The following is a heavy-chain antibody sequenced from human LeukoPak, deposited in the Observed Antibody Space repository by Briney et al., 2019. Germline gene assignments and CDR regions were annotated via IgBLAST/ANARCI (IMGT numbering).Heavy chain of an antibody. Sequence: SETLSLTCTVSGGSISSGDYYWSWIRQPPGKGLEWIGYIYYSGSTYYNPSLKSRVTISVDTSKNQFSLKLSSVTADDTAVCYCARTERNAFDIWGQGTMVTVSS. J-gene: IGHJ3*02. CDR2: IYYSGST. D-gene: IGHD1-1*01. V-gene: IGHV4-30-4*08. CDR1: GGSISSGDYY. CDR3: ARTERNAFDI.